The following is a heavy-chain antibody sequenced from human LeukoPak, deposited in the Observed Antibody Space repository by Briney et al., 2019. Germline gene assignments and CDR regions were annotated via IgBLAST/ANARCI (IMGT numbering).Heavy chain of an antibody. Sequence: GRSLRLSCAASGFTFSSYGMHWVRQAPGKGLEWVAVIWYDGSNKYYADSVKGRFTISRDNSKNTLYLQMNSLRAEDTAVYYCARYYYDSSGYSPFDYWGQGTLLTVSS. D-gene: IGHD3-22*01. CDR3: ARYYYDSSGYSPFDY. CDR2: IWYDGSNK. J-gene: IGHJ4*02. V-gene: IGHV3-33*01. CDR1: GFTFSSYG.